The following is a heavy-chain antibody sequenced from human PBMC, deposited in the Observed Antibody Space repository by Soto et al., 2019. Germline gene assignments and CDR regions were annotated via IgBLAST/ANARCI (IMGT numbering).Heavy chain of an antibody. Sequence: PSETLSLTCAFSGCSISSGGYSWSWIRQPPGKGLEWIGYIYHSGSTYYNPSLKSRVTISVDRSKNQFSLKLSSVTAADTAVYYCARVLSPWGQETLVTVSS. CDR2: IYHSGST. J-gene: IGHJ5*02. CDR3: ARVLSP. V-gene: IGHV4-30-2*01. CDR1: GCSISSGGYS.